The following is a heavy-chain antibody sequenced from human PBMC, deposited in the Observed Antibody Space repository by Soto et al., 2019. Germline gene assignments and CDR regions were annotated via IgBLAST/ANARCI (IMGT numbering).Heavy chain of an antibody. V-gene: IGHV4-31*03. D-gene: IGHD4-17*01. CDR1: GGSISSGGYY. CDR2: IYYSGST. Sequence: SETLSLTCTVSGGSISSGGYYWSWIRQHPGKGLEWIGYIYYSGSTYYNPSLKSRVTISVDTSKNQFSLKLSSVTAADTAVYYCAVTTVTTEGFHYWGQGTLVTVSS. CDR3: AVTTVTTEGFHY. J-gene: IGHJ4*02.